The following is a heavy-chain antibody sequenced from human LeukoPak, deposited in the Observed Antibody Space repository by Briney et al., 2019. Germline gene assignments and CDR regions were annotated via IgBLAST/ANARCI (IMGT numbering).Heavy chain of an antibody. D-gene: IGHD6-19*01. Sequence: GGSLRLSCAASGFTFSSYAMHWVRQAPGKGLEWVAIMSYDEDNKYYADSVKGRFTISRDNSKNTLYVQMNSLRAEDTAVYYCARDYGWGLTSRGLDVWGQGTTVTVSS. CDR1: GFTFSSYA. CDR3: ARDYGWGLTSRGLDV. V-gene: IGHV3-30*04. CDR2: MSYDEDNK. J-gene: IGHJ6*02.